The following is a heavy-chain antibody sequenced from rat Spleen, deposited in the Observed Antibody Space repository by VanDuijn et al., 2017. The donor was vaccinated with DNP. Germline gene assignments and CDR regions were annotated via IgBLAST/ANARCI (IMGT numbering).Heavy chain of an antibody. Sequence: EVLLVESGGGLVHPGRSLTLSCVASGFTFNNYWMTWIRQAPGKGLEWVATISYNGGTPYYRDSVKGRFTISRDNAKSTLYLQMDSLRSEDTATYFCTTLWEGFAYWGQGTLVTVSS. CDR1: GFTFNNYW. D-gene: IGHD5-1*01. CDR2: ISYNGGTP. V-gene: IGHV5-31*01. J-gene: IGHJ3*01. CDR3: TTLWEGFAY.